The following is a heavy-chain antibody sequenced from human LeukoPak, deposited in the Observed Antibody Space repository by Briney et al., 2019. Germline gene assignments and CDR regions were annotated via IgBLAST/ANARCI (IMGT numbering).Heavy chain of an antibody. CDR2: ISSSSSYI. D-gene: IGHD3-22*01. V-gene: IGHV3-21*01. J-gene: IGHJ4*02. CDR1: GFTFSSYS. CDR3: VPMLVVLGDY. Sequence: GGSLRLSCAASGFTFSSYSMKWVRQAPGKGLEWVSSISSSSSYIYYADSVKGRFTISRDNAKNSLYLQMNSLRAEDTAVYYCVPMLVVLGDYWGQGTLVTVSS.